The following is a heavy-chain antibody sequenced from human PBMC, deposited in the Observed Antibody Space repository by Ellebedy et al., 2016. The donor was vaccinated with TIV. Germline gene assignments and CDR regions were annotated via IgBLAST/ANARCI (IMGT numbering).Heavy chain of an antibody. CDR3: AKDTAMVFGY. CDR1: GFTFSSYG. CDR2: ISYDGSNK. J-gene: IGHJ4*02. V-gene: IGHV3-30*18. Sequence: GESLKISXAASGFTFSSYGMHWVRQAPGKGLEWVAVISYDGSNKYYADSVKGRFTISRDNAKNTLYLQMNSLRAEDTAVYYCAKDTAMVFGYWGQGTLVTVSS. D-gene: IGHD5-18*01.